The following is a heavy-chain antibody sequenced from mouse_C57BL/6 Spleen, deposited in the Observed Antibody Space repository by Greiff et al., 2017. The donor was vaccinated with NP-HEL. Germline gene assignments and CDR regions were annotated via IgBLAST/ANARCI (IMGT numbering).Heavy chain of an antibody. CDR2: IDPEDGDT. D-gene: IGHD2-4*01. CDR1: GFNIKDYY. J-gene: IGHJ2*01. CDR3: TRVRLRQGDYFDY. Sequence: DVQLQESGAELVRPGASVKLSCTASGFNIKDYYMHWVQQRPEQGLEWIGRIDPEDGDTEYAPKFQGKATMTADTSSNTAYLQLSSLTSEDTAVYYCTRVRLRQGDYFDYWGQGTTLTVSS. V-gene: IGHV14-1*01.